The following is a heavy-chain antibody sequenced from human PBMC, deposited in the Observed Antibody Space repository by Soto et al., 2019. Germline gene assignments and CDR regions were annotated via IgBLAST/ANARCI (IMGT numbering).Heavy chain of an antibody. J-gene: IGHJ3*02. CDR3: ARASPGSHMIVVVMAAFDI. V-gene: IGHV4-30-4*01. CDR1: GGSISSGDYY. D-gene: IGHD3-22*01. CDR2: IYYSGST. Sequence: PSETLSLTCTVSGGSISSGDYYWSWIRQPPGKGLEWIGYIYYSGSTYYNTSLKSRVTISVDTSKKQFSLKLSSVTAADTAVYFCARASPGSHMIVVVMAAFDIWGQGTMVTVSS.